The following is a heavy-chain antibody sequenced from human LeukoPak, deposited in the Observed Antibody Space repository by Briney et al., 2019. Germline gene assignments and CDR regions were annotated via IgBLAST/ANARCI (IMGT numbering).Heavy chain of an antibody. CDR2: ISGSGGST. J-gene: IGHJ4*02. V-gene: IGHV3-23*01. CDR3: AKDGDRCSSTSCYATYYFDY. Sequence: GGSLRLSCAASGLTFSSYAMSWVRQAPGKGLEWVSAISGSGGSTYYADSVKGRFTISRDNSKNTLYLQMNSLRAEDTAVYYCAKDGDRCSSTSCYATYYFDYWGQGTLVTVSS. CDR1: GLTFSSYA. D-gene: IGHD2-2*01.